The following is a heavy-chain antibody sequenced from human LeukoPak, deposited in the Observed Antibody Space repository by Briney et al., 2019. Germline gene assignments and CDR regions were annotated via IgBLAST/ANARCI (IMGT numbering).Heavy chain of an antibody. Sequence: GGSLRLSCAASGFTFSSYGMHWVRQAPDKGLEWVAVIWYDGSNKYYADSVKGRFTISRDNSKNTLYLQMNSLRAEDTAVYYCARDLVTTRYFDYWGQGTLVTVSS. CDR2: IWYDGSNK. D-gene: IGHD4-11*01. J-gene: IGHJ4*02. V-gene: IGHV3-33*01. CDR3: ARDLVTTRYFDY. CDR1: GFTFSSYG.